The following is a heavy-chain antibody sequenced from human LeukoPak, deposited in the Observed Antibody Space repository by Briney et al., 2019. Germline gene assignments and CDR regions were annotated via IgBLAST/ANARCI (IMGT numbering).Heavy chain of an antibody. V-gene: IGHV1-24*01. J-gene: IGHJ4*02. CDR2: FDPEDGET. D-gene: IGHD6-19*01. CDR1: GYTLTELS. CDR3: ASYEAVAGQGDYFDY. Sequence: ASVKVSCKVSGYTLTELSMHWVRQAPGKGLEWMGGFDPEDGETIYAQKFQGRVTMTEDTSTDTAYMELSSLRSEDTAVYYCASYEAVAGQGDYFDYWGQGTLVTVST.